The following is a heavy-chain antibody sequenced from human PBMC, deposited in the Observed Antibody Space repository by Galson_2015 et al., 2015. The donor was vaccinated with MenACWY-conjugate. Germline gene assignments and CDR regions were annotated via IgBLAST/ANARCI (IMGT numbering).Heavy chain of an antibody. D-gene: IGHD1-20*01. CDR1: GFTFSSYG. V-gene: IGHV3-30*02. Sequence: ALRLGCAASGFTFSSYGMHWVRQAPGKGLEWVAFIRYDGSNKYYADSVKGRFTISRDNSKNTLYLQMNSLRAEDTAVYYCAKGSITGTSGAFDIWGQGTMVTVSS. CDR3: AKGSITGTSGAFDI. CDR2: IRYDGSNK. J-gene: IGHJ3*02.